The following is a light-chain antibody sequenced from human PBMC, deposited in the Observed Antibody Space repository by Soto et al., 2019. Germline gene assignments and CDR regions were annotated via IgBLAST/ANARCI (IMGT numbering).Light chain of an antibody. CDR1: SSNIGSNT. V-gene: IGLV1-44*01. CDR2: SNN. CDR3: AAWDDSLNGPL. Sequence: QSVLTQPPSAYGTPGQRVTISCSGSSSNIGSNTVNWYQQLPGTAPTLLIYSNNQRPSGVPDRFSGSKSGNSASLAVNGLQSEDEADYYCAAWDDSLNGPLFGGGTKLTVL. J-gene: IGLJ3*02.